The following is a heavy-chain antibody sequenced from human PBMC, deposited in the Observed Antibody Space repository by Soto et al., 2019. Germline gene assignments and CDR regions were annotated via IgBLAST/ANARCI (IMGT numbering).Heavy chain of an antibody. V-gene: IGHV4-30-4*01. Sequence: SETLSLTCTVSGGSISSGDYYWSWIRQPPGKGLEWIGYIYYSGSTSYNPSLKSRVTISVDTSKNQFSLNLRSVTAADTAVYYCARGLGGVRGADWGQGTLVTAPQ. CDR2: IYYSGST. D-gene: IGHD3-10*01. CDR1: GGSISSGDYY. J-gene: IGHJ4*02. CDR3: ARGLGGVRGAD.